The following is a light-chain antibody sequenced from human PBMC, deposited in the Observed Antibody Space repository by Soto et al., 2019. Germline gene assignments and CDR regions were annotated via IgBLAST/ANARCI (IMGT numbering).Light chain of an antibody. J-gene: IGKJ4*01. CDR3: QQSYSTPLT. CDR2: AAS. CDR1: QSLASH. V-gene: IGKV1-39*01. Sequence: DIQMTQSPSSLSAYVGDRVTITCRASQSLASHLNWYQQKLGKAPKLLIYAASTLQSGVPSRFSGSESGTDFTLIISSLQPEDFATYYCQQSYSTPLTFGGGTQVDIK.